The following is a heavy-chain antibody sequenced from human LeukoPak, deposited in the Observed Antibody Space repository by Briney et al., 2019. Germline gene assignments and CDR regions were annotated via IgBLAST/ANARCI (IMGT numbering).Heavy chain of an antibody. CDR3: ATTYSSGWYDY. CDR1: GFTFSSYG. Sequence: GGSLRLSCAASGFTFSSYGMSWVRQAPGKGLEWVSAISGSGGSTYYADSVKGRFTISRDNSKNTLYLQMNSLRAEDTALYYCATTYSSGWYDYWGQGTLVTVSS. J-gene: IGHJ4*02. CDR2: ISGSGGST. D-gene: IGHD6-19*01. V-gene: IGHV3-23*01.